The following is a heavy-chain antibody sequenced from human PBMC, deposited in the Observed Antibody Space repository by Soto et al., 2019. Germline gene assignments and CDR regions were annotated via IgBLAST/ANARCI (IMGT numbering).Heavy chain of an antibody. CDR2: ISASGYSA. V-gene: IGHV3-23*01. J-gene: IGHJ4*02. CDR3: AKGEQLWDPFDS. D-gene: IGHD6-13*01. CDR1: ELAFINYA. Sequence: EAQLLESGGGLVQPGGSLRLSCAASELAFINYAMTWVRQAPGKGLEWVSVISASGYSAYYGGAVKGRFTTSRDNSKSTLYLQMNRLRADDTAVYYCAKGEQLWDPFDSWGQGTLVTVSS.